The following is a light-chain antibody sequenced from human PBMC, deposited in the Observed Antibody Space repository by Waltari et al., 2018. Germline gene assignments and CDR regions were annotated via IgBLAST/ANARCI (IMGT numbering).Light chain of an antibody. CDR1: SSNIGNNY. CDR3: GTWDSSLSGAV. CDR2: ENT. V-gene: IGLV1-51*02. J-gene: IGLJ7*01. Sequence: QSVLTQPPSVSAAPGQRVTISCSGGSSNIGNNYVSWYRQFPGTAPKLLIYENTVRPSGIPGRFSDSKSGTSATLDITGLQAGDEADYYCGTWDSSLSGAVFGGGTHLTVL.